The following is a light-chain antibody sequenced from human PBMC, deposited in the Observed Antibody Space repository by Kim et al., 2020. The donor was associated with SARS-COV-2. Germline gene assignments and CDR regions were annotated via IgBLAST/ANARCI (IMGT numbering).Light chain of an antibody. V-gene: IGKV3-11*01. CDR2: DAS. CDR3: QQRSKRPLT. Sequence: EIVLTQSPATLSLSPGERATLSCRASQSVSSYLAWYQQKPGQAPRLLIYDASNRATGIPARFSGSGSGTDFTLTISSLEPEDFADYYYQQRSKRPLTLDGGTKVYIK. J-gene: IGKJ4*01. CDR1: QSVSSY.